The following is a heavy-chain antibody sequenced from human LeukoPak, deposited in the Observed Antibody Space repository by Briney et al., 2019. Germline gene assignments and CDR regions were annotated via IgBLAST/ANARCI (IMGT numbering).Heavy chain of an antibody. Sequence: ASVKVSCKASGYTFITYGISWVRQAPGQGLEWMGWISAYNGDTNYAQKLQGRVTVTTDTSTSTAYMELRSLRSDDTAVYYCGRGPYCSGGTCYSQYFDYWGQGTLVTVSS. J-gene: IGHJ4*02. D-gene: IGHD2-15*01. CDR2: ISAYNGDT. V-gene: IGHV1-18*01. CDR1: GYTFITYG. CDR3: GRGPYCSGGTCYSQYFDY.